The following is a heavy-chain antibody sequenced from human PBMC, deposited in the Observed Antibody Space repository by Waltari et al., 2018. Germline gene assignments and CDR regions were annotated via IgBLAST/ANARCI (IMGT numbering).Heavy chain of an antibody. V-gene: IGHV4-39*01. CDR3: ARRAPYCGGDCYFPDFDY. J-gene: IGHJ4*02. CDR2: IYYSGST. D-gene: IGHD2-21*01. Sequence: QLQLQESGPGLVKPSETLSLTCTVPGGSISSSSYYWGWIRQPPGRGREWIGSIYYSGSTYSNPTLKSRVTISVDTSKNQFSLKLSSVTAADTAVYYCARRAPYCGGDCYFPDFDYWGQGTLVTVSS. CDR1: GGSISSSSYY.